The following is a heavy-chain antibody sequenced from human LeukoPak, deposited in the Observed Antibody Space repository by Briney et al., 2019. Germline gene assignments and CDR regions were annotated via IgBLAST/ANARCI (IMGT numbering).Heavy chain of an antibody. V-gene: IGHV5-51*01. CDR1: GYPFTTSW. J-gene: IGHJ4*02. Sequence: GESLKISCKGSGYPFTTSWSGWVRPMPGKGLEWMGIIYPSGSDTRYSPSLQGQVSISADESISTAYLQWSSLKASDTAMYYCARGGTYLGHWGQGTLVTVSS. CDR2: IYPSGSDT. CDR3: ARGGTYLGH. D-gene: IGHD1-26*01.